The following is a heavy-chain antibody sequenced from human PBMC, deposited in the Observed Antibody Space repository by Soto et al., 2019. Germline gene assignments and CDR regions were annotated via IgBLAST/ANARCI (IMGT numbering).Heavy chain of an antibody. CDR1: GYSFTSYW. CDR3: ARLQAAAGDNDLTFDY. J-gene: IGHJ4*02. V-gene: IGHV5-10-1*01. D-gene: IGHD6-13*01. Sequence: EVKLVQSGAEVKKPGESLRISCKGSGYSFTSYWISSVRQMPGKGLGWMGRIDPSDSYTNYSPSFQGHVTNSADKSISTAYLQWSSLKASDTAMYYCARLQAAAGDNDLTFDYWGQGTLVTVSS. CDR2: IDPSDSYT.